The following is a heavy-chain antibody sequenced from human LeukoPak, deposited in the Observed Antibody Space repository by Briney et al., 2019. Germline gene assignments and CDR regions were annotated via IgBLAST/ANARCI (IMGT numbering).Heavy chain of an antibody. J-gene: IGHJ6*03. V-gene: IGHV3-30*02. CDR1: GFTFSSYG. D-gene: IGHD3-22*01. CDR2: IRYDGSNK. Sequence: GGSLRLSCAASGFTFSSYGMHWVRQAPGKGLEWVAFIRYDGSNKYYADSVKGRFTISRDNSKNTLYPQMNSLRAEDTAVYYCAKDQAYYYDSSGYPLHYMDVWGKGTTVTVSS. CDR3: AKDQAYYYDSSGYPLHYMDV.